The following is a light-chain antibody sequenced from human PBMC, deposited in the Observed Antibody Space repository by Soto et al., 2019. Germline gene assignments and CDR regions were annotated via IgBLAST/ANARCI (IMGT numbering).Light chain of an antibody. J-gene: IGLJ1*01. Sequence: QSVPTQPASVSGSPGQSITISCTGTSNDVGNYNLVSWYQQQPDRAPKVLIHEVTERPSGVSGRFSGSKSGNTASLTISGLQPEDEADYYCCSYARGNTFVFGTGTKLTVL. V-gene: IGLV2-23*02. CDR3: CSYARGNTFV. CDR2: EVT. CDR1: SNDVGNYNL.